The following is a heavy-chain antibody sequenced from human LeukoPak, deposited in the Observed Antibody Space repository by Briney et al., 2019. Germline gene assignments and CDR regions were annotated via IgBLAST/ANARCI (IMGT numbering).Heavy chain of an antibody. Sequence: PSETLSLTCTVSGGSISSYYWSWIRQPPGKGLEWIGYIYYSGSTNYNPSLKSRVTISVDTSKNQFSLKLSSVTAADTAVYYCARRIPYSGSYLSAFDIWGQGTLVTVSS. CDR1: GGSISSYY. J-gene: IGHJ4*02. D-gene: IGHD1-26*01. CDR2: IYYSGST. V-gene: IGHV4-59*08. CDR3: ARRIPYSGSYLSAFDI.